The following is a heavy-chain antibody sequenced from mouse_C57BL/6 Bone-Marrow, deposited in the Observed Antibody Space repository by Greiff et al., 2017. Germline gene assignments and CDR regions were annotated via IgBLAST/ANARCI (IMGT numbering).Heavy chain of an antibody. Sequence: EVQRVESGAELVKPGASVKLSFTASGFNIKDYYMHWVKQRTEQGLEWIGRIDPEDGETKYAPKFQGKATITADTSSNTAYLQLSSLTSEDTAVYYCARVYYDYLYYYAMDYWGQGTSVTVSS. D-gene: IGHD2-4*01. V-gene: IGHV14-2*01. CDR3: ARVYYDYLYYYAMDY. CDR2: IDPEDGET. CDR1: GFNIKDYY. J-gene: IGHJ4*01.